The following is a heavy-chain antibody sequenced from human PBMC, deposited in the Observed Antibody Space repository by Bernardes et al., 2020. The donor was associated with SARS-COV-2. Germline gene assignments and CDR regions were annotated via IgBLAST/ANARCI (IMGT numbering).Heavy chain of an antibody. J-gene: IGHJ6*02. CDR3: AKELAYGSSWRDYSYYFGMDD. D-gene: IGHD6-13*01. Sequence: GGSLRLSCAASGFTFDDYAMHWVRQAPGKGLEWVSGISWNSGSIGYADSVKGRFTISRDNSKNTLYLEMNSLRAEDTAVYYCAKELAYGSSWRDYSYYFGMDDWGQGTTVTVSS. V-gene: IGHV3-9*01. CDR2: ISWNSGSI. CDR1: GFTFDDYA.